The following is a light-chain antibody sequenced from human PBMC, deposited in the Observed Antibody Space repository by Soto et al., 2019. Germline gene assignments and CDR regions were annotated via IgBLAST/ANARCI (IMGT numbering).Light chain of an antibody. Sequence: QSALTQPASVSGSPGQSITISCTGTSSDVGHYNYVSWYQQHPGKAPKNMIYEVSNRPSGVSDRFSGSKSGNTASLTISGLQAEDEADYYCSSYTGTSTLVVFGGGTKLTVL. CDR2: EVS. V-gene: IGLV2-14*01. J-gene: IGLJ2*01. CDR3: SSYTGTSTLVV. CDR1: SSDVGHYNY.